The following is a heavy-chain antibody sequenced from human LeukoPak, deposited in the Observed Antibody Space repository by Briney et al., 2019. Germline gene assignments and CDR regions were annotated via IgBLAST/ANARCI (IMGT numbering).Heavy chain of an antibody. Sequence: PGGSLRLSCAASGFTFSSYWMSWVRQAPGKGLEWVANIKQDGSEKYYVDSVKGRFTISRDNAKNSLYLQMNSLRAEDTAVHYCARDIVVVVAATNHFDYWGQGTLVTVSS. CDR2: IKQDGSEK. J-gene: IGHJ4*02. V-gene: IGHV3-7*01. CDR3: ARDIVVVVAATNHFDY. D-gene: IGHD2-15*01. CDR1: GFTFSSYW.